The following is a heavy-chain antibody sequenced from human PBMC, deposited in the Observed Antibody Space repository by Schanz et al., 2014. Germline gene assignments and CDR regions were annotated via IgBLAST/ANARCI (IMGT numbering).Heavy chain of an antibody. CDR3: ARWFLIRGVILDS. CDR2: INTGGDST. D-gene: IGHD3-10*01. J-gene: IGHJ4*02. CDR1: GFTFRGYA. V-gene: IGHV3-23*01. Sequence: EVQLLESGGGLVQPGGSLRLSCAASGFTFRGYAMSWVRQAPGRGVEWLSSINTGGDSTYYADSVKGRFTISRDKSRDTVYLQMNSLRADDTAMYYCARWFLIRGVILDSWGQGTLVTVSS.